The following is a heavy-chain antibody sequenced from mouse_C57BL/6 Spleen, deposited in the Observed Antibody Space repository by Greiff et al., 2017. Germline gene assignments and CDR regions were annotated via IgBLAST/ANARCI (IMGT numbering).Heavy chain of an antibody. V-gene: IGHV1-54*01. Sequence: VKLMESGAELVRPGTSVKVSCKASGYAFTNYLIEWVKQRPGQGLEWIGVINPGSGGTNYNEKFKGKATLTADKSSSTAYMQLSSLTSEDSAVYFCARSGDYDENYYAMDYWGQGTSVTVSS. CDR1: GYAFTNYL. CDR2: INPGSGGT. CDR3: ARSGDYDENYYAMDY. J-gene: IGHJ4*01. D-gene: IGHD2-4*01.